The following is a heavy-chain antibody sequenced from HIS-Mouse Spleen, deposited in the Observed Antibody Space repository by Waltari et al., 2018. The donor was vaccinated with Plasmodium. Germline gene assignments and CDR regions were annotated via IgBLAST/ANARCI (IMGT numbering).Heavy chain of an antibody. D-gene: IGHD5-18*01. CDR1: GFTASGNY. V-gene: IGHV3-66*01. Sequence: EVQLVESGGGLVQPGGSLSLSCAASGFTASGNYMSWVRQAPGRGLEWVSVIYSGGSTYYADSVKGRFTISRDNSKNTLYLQMNSLRAEDAAVYYCARLGIPYVDTAMAVGYWGQGTLVTVSS. CDR3: ARLGIPYVDTAMAVGY. J-gene: IGHJ4*02. CDR2: IYSGGST.